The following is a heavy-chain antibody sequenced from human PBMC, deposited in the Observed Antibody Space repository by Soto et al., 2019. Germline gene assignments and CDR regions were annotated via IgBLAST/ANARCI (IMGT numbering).Heavy chain of an antibody. Sequence: SGPTLVNPIHTLTLTCAFSGFSLSSSGVGVGWIRQPPAKALEWLALIYWHDSKRYSPSLKTRLSITRDTSKNQVVLTMTNLAPVDTAIYFCVYSLTVTFELDYWGKGTPGTVSS. D-gene: IGHD3-16*01. CDR3: VYSLTVTFELDY. J-gene: IGHJ4*02. V-gene: IGHV2-5*01. CDR1: GFSLSSSGVG. CDR2: IYWHDSK.